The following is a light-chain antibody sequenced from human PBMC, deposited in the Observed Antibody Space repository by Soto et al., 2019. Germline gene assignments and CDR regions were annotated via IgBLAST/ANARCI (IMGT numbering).Light chain of an antibody. CDR2: KAS. Sequence: DIQMTQSPSTLSASVGDRVTITCRASQTISSWLAWYQQKPGKAPKLLIYKASSLESGVPSRFSGSRSGTEFTLTISSLQPDDFATYYCQQYHSYPWTFGQGTKVEFK. CDR3: QQYHSYPWT. CDR1: QTISSW. J-gene: IGKJ1*01. V-gene: IGKV1-5*03.